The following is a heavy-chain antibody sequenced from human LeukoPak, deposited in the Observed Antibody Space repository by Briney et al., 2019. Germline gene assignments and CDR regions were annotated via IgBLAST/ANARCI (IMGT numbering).Heavy chain of an antibody. CDR1: GFTFSSYG. J-gene: IGHJ4*02. V-gene: IGHV3-30*18. D-gene: IGHD5-12*01. CDR2: ISYDGSNK. CDR3: AKDGHSGYDH. Sequence: PGRSLRLSCAASGFTFSSYGRHWVRQAPGKGLEWVAVISYDGSNKYYADSVKGRFTISRDNSKNTLYPQMNSLRAEDTAVYYCAKDGHSGYDHWGQGTLVTVSS.